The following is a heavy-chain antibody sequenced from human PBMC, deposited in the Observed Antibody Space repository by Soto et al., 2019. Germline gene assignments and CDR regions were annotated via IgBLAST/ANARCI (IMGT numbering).Heavy chain of an antibody. D-gene: IGHD3-22*01. CDR1: GFTFSNAW. V-gene: IGHV3-15*07. Sequence: GGSLRLSCAASGFTFSNAWINWVRQAPGKGLEWVGRIKSKTDGGTTDYAAPVKGRFAISRDDSNNMVYLQMNSLKIEDTAVYYCTADAYSTIIIVRFDYWGHGTLLTVXS. CDR3: TADAYSTIIIVRFDY. CDR2: IKSKTDGGTT. J-gene: IGHJ4*01.